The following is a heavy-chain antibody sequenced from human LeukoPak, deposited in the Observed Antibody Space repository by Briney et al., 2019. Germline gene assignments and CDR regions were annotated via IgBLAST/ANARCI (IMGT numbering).Heavy chain of an antibody. CDR1: GFTFSSYS. CDR3: ARDQFRDSGYDWAAY. CDR2: ISSSSSYI. V-gene: IGHV3-21*01. Sequence: PGGSLRLSCAASGFTFSSYSMNWVRQAPGKGLEWVSSISSSSSYIYYADSVKGRFTISRDNAKNSLYLQMNSLRAEDTAVYYCARDQFRDSGYDWAAYWGQGTLVTVSS. D-gene: IGHD5-12*01. J-gene: IGHJ4*02.